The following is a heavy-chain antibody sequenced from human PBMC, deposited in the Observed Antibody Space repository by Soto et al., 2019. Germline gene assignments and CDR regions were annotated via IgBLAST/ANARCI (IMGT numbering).Heavy chain of an antibody. CDR3: ARDLIGGDYFDY. J-gene: IGHJ4*02. D-gene: IGHD3-16*02. CDR2: IYYSGST. Sequence: SETLCLTCTVSGGSISSYYWSGIRQPPGKGLEWIGYIYYSGSTNYNPSLKSRVTISVDTSKNQFSLKLSSVTAADTAVYYCARDLIGGDYFDYWGQGTLVTVSS. V-gene: IGHV4-59*01. CDR1: GGSISSYY.